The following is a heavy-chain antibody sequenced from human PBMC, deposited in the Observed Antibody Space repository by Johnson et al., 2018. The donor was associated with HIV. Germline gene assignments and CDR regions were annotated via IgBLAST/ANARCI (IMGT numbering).Heavy chain of an antibody. CDR2: IYSGGTT. CDR3: ARAYIDGAFDI. V-gene: IGHV3-66*01. CDR1: GFTVSSNY. Sequence: EVQLVESGGGVVHPGGSLRLSCAASGFTVSSNYMNWVRQAPGKGLEWVSVIYSGGTTYYADSVKGRFTISRDNSKNTLYLQMNSLRAEDTAVYYCARAYIDGAFDIWGQGTMVTVSS. J-gene: IGHJ3*02. D-gene: IGHD3-16*01.